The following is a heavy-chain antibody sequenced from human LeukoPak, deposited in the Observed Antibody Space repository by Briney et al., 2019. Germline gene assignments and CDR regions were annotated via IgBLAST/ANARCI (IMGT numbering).Heavy chain of an antibody. CDR2: MNPNSGNT. V-gene: IGHV1-8*03. J-gene: IGHJ6*03. D-gene: IGHD5-12*01. CDR1: GCTFTSYD. Sequence: VASVKVSCKASGCTFTSYDINWVRQATGQGLEWMGWMNPNSGNTGYAQKFQGRVTITRNTSISTAYMELSSLRSEDTAVYYCARASKWQGYYYYMDVWGKGTTVTVSS. CDR3: ARASKWQGYYYYMDV.